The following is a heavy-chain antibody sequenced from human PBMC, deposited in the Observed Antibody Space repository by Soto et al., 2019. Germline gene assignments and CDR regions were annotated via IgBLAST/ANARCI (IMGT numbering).Heavy chain of an antibody. CDR2: ISGNGHST. J-gene: IGHJ4*02. CDR3: ARESEDLTSNFDY. V-gene: IGHV3-21*06. Sequence: GGSLSLSCAASAFTFSSFAMNWVRQVPGQGLEWVSTISGNGHSTYYADSMRGRFTISRDNAKNAVYLEMNSLRAEDTAVYYCARESEDLTSNFDYWGQGTLVTVSS. CDR1: AFTFSSFA.